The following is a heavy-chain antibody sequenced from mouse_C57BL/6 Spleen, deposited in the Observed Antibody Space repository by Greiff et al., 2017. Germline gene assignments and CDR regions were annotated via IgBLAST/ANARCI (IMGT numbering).Heavy chain of an antibody. V-gene: IGHV1-69*01. CDR2: IDPSDSYT. CDR3: ARSLGGLYAMDY. Sequence: QVQLQQPGAELVMPGASVKLSCKASGYTFTSYWMHWVKQRPGQGLEWIGEIDPSDSYTNYNQKFKGKSTLTVDKSSSTAYMQRSSLTSEDSAVYYCARSLGGLYAMDYWGQGTSVTVSS. D-gene: IGHD6-2*01. J-gene: IGHJ4*01. CDR1: GYTFTSYW.